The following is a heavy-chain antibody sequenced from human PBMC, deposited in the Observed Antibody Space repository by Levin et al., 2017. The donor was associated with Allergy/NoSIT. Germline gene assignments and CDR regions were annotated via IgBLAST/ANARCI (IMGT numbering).Heavy chain of an antibody. Sequence: ASFNFSFNSSLYTFTIYSINWVRQAPGQGLEWMGWINTNTGNPTYAQGFTGRFVFSLDTSVSTAYLQISSLKAEDTAVYYCAREGGMELQVDYWGQGTLVTVSS. D-gene: IGHD1-7*01. CDR1: LYTFTIYS. CDR2: INTNTGNP. CDR3: AREGGMELQVDY. V-gene: IGHV7-4-1*02. J-gene: IGHJ4*02.